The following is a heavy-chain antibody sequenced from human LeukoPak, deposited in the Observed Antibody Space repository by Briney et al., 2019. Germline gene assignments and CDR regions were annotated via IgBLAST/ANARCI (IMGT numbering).Heavy chain of an antibody. CDR1: GYTFTSYA. J-gene: IGHJ4*02. CDR2: INAGNGNT. V-gene: IGHV1-3*01. CDR3: ANSILTGYVGSYFDY. D-gene: IGHD3-9*01. Sequence: ASVKVSCKASGYTFTSYAMHWVRQAPGQRLEWMGWINAGNGNTKYSQKFQGRVTITRDTSASTAYMELSSLRSEDTAVYYCANSILTGYVGSYFDYWGQGTLVTVSS.